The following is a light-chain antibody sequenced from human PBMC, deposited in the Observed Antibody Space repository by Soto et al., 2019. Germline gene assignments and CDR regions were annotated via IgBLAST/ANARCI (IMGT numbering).Light chain of an antibody. Sequence: DIQMTQSPSSLSASVGDRVTITCRASQSISTYLNWYQQKPGKAPKLLIYAASSLQSGVPSSFSGCGSGTDFTLTISSLQPEDFATYYCQQSYSTPTFGPGTKVEIK. J-gene: IGKJ1*01. V-gene: IGKV1-39*01. CDR1: QSISTY. CDR2: AAS. CDR3: QQSYSTPT.